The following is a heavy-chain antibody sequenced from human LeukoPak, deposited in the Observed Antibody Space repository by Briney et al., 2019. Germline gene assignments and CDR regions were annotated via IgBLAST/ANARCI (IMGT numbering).Heavy chain of an antibody. J-gene: IGHJ5*02. V-gene: IGHV4-4*07. CDR1: GGSISSYY. Sequence: SETLSLTCTVSGGSISSYYWSWIRQPAGKGLEWIGRIYTSGSTNYNPSLKSRVTMSVDTSKNQFSLKLSSVTAADTAVYYCARASISFGESNWFDPWGQGTLVTVSS. CDR3: ARASISFGESNWFDP. D-gene: IGHD3-10*01. CDR2: IYTSGST.